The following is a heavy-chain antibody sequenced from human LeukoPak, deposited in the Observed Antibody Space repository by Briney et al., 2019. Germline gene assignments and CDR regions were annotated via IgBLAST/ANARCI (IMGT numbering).Heavy chain of an antibody. CDR3: VRRWKQWLVFNY. CDR2: IYYSGCT. V-gene: IGHV4-39*01. J-gene: IGHJ4*02. Sequence: SETLSLTRTVSGGSISSSSYYWGWIRQPPGKGLEWIGSIYYSGCTYYNPSLKSRVTISVDTSKNQFSLKLSSVTAADTAVYYCVRRWKQWLVFNYWGQGTLVTVSS. CDR1: GGSISSSSYY. D-gene: IGHD6-19*01.